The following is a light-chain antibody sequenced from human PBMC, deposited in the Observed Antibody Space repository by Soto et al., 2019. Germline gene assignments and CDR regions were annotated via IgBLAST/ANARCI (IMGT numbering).Light chain of an antibody. Sequence: SVLTQPASVSGSPGQSITISFTGTSSDVGGYNYVSWYQQHPGKAPKLMIYEVSNRPSGVSNRFSGSKSGNTASLTISGLQAEDEADYYCSSYTSSSTYVFGTGTKV. V-gene: IGLV2-14*01. CDR1: SSDVGGYNY. CDR2: EVS. CDR3: SSYTSSSTYV. J-gene: IGLJ1*01.